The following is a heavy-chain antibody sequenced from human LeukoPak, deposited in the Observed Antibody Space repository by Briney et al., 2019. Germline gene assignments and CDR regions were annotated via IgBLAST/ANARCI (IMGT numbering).Heavy chain of an antibody. CDR1: GFTFINYS. V-gene: IGHV3-21*01. CDR2: ISSSSSYI. J-gene: IGHJ6*02. D-gene: IGHD5-12*01. CDR3: ARDKGYSGNIYYYGMDV. Sequence: GGSLRLSCAASGFTFINYSMNWVRQAPGKGLEWVSSISSSSSYIYYADSVMGRFTISRDNAKNSLYLQMNSLRAVDTAVYYCARDKGYSGNIYYYGMDVWGQGTTVTVPS.